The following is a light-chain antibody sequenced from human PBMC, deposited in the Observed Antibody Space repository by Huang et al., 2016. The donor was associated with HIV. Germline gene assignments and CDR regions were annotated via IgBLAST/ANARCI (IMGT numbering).Light chain of an antibody. CDR1: QCVSSSY. CDR3: QQDYNLL. J-gene: IGKJ3*01. CDR2: GAS. Sequence: PGERVTLSCRASQCVSSSYLTWYQQKPGQAPRLLIYGASTRATGIPARFSGSGSGTDFTLTISSLQPEDFAVYYCQQDYNLLFGPGTKVDIK. V-gene: IGKV3D-7*01.